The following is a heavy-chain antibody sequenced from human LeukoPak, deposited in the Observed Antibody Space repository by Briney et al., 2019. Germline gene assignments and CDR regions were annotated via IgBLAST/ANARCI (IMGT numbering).Heavy chain of an antibody. V-gene: IGHV3-15*01. CDR2: IKSKTDGGTT. Sequence: PGGSLRLSCAASGFTFSNAWMSWVRQAPGKGLEWVGRIKSKTDGGTTDYAAPVKGRFTISRDDSKNTLYLQMNSLKTEDTAEYYCTTVFLLLARRTDYYDSSGYPRRWGQGTLVTVSS. CDR1: GFTFSNAW. D-gene: IGHD3-22*01. CDR3: TTVFLLLARRTDYYDSSGYPRR. J-gene: IGHJ4*02.